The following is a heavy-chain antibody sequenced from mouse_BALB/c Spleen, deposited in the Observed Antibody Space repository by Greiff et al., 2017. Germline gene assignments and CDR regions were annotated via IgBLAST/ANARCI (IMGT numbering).Heavy chain of an antibody. Sequence: EVHLVESGGGLVKPGGSLKLSCAASGFTFSDYYMYWVRQTPEKRLEWVATISDGGSYTYYPDSVKGRFTISRDNAKNNLYLQMSSLKSEDTAMYYCARGLLRYLDVWGAGTTVTVSS. CDR2: ISDGGSYT. J-gene: IGHJ1*01. D-gene: IGHD2-10*01. CDR1: GFTFSDYY. V-gene: IGHV5-4*02. CDR3: ARGLLRYLDV.